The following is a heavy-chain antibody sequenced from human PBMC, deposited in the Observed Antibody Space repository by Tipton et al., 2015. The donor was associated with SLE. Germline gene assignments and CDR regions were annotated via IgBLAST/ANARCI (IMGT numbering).Heavy chain of an antibody. CDR1: NGSINYYH. CDR3: AREAYGYIYGYDIDWFDP. J-gene: IGHJ5*02. Sequence: TLSLTCTVSNGSINYYHWSWIRQPPGKGLEWIGWIYSSGTTSHNPSLKSRVTLSVDTSKNQFSLKLSSVTAADTAVYYCAREAYGYIYGYDIDWFDPWGQGTLVTVSS. CDR2: IYSSGTT. V-gene: IGHV4-4*08. D-gene: IGHD5-18*01.